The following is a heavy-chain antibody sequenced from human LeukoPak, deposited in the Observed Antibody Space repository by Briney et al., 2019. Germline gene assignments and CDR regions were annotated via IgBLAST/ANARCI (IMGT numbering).Heavy chain of an antibody. CDR1: GGTFSSYA. J-gene: IGHJ4*02. CDR2: IIPIFGTA. V-gene: IGHV1-69*01. D-gene: IGHD3-16*02. CDR3: ARGVEDYVWGSYRDYFDY. Sequence: GASVKVSCKASGGTFSSYAISWVRQAPGQGLERMGGIIPIFGTASYAQKFQGRVTITADESTSTAYMELSSLRSEDTAVYYCARGVEDYVWGSYRDYFDYWGQGTLVTVSS.